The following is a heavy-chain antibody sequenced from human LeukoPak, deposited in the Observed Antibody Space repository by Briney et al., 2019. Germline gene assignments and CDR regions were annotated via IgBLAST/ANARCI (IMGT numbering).Heavy chain of an antibody. D-gene: IGHD3-9*01. CDR2: IIPIFGTA. Sequence: SVKVSCKASGGTFSSYAISWVRQAPGQGLEWMGGIIPIFGTANYAQKFQGRVTITADESTSTAYMELSSLRSEDTAVYYCARGTGHYDILTGLPFGYWGQGTLVTASS. J-gene: IGHJ4*02. V-gene: IGHV1-69*13. CDR3: ARGTGHYDILTGLPFGY. CDR1: GGTFSSYA.